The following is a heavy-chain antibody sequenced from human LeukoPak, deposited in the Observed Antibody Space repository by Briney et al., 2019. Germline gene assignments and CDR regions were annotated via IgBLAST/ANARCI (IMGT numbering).Heavy chain of an antibody. D-gene: IGHD4-23*01. CDR3: ATPLRGGNGVFDY. Sequence: PGGSLRLSCAASRFTFSDYVMSWVRQAPGKGLEWVSSTSGSGVSTYYADSVKGRFIISRDNPRNTLYLQMDSLRAEDTAVYYFATPLRGGNGVFDYWGQGTLVTVSS. V-gene: IGHV3-23*01. J-gene: IGHJ4*02. CDR1: RFTFSDYV. CDR2: TSGSGVST.